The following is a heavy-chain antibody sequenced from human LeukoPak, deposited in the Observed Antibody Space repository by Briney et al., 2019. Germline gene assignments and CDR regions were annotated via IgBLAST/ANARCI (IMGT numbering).Heavy chain of an antibody. CDR3: ARKVHYYGSGSSPDYYGMDV. CDR1: GGSISSDY. Sequence: SEILSLTCVVAGGSISSDYWSWIRQPPGRGLEWIGYIYYSGSTNYNPSLKSRVTISVDTSKNQFSLKLSSATAADTAVYYCARKVHYYGSGSSPDYYGMDVWGQGTTVTVSS. D-gene: IGHD3-10*01. J-gene: IGHJ6*02. V-gene: IGHV4-59*01. CDR2: IYYSGST.